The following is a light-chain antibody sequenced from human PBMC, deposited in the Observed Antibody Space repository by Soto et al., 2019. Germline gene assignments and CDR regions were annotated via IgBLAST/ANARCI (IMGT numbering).Light chain of an antibody. Sequence: EIVLTQSPATLSLSPGERATLSCRASQSVSSYLAWYQQKPGQAPRLLIYDASNRATGIPARFSGSGSGTDFTLTISSLGREDFAVFYCQQRSNWPRTFGQGTKVEIQ. J-gene: IGKJ1*01. CDR1: QSVSSY. V-gene: IGKV3-11*01. CDR2: DAS. CDR3: QQRSNWPRT.